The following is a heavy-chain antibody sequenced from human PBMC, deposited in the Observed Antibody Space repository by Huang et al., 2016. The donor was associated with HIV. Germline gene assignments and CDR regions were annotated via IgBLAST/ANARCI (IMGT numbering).Heavy chain of an antibody. D-gene: IGHD2-21*01. CDR1: GYTLTELS. CDR2: FAPEHGET. Sequence: QVQLVQSGAELKKPGASVKVSCKVSGYTLTELSIHWVRQAPGKGHEWEGCFAPEHGETIHAQSCQGRVTMNEDTSTDTAYMELHSLRPEDTAVYYCAAGYDTYYDIWGQGTMVIASS. CDR3: AAGYDTYYDI. V-gene: IGHV1-24*01. J-gene: IGHJ3*02.